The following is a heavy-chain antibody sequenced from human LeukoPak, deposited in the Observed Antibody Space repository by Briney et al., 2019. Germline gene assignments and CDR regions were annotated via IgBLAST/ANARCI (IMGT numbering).Heavy chain of an antibody. V-gene: IGHV3-23*01. CDR3: ARSSYYYGSGSYYDY. Sequence: PGASLRLSCAASGFTFSSYAMNWVRQAPGKGLEWVSAISGSGGSTYYADSVKGRFTISRDNAKNSLYLQMNSLRAEDTAVYYCARSSYYYGSGSYYDYWGQGTLVTVSS. CDR1: GFTFSSYA. J-gene: IGHJ4*02. D-gene: IGHD3-10*01. CDR2: ISGSGGST.